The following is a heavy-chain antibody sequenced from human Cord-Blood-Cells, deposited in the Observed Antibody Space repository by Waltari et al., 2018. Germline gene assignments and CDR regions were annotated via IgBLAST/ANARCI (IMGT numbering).Heavy chain of an antibody. J-gene: IGHJ3*02. CDR3: ARGLGYSYGPRNAFDI. V-gene: IGHV1-8*03. CDR2: MNPNSGNT. CDR1: GYTFTSYD. Sequence: QVQLVQSGAEVKKPGASVKVSCKASGYTFTSYDINWVRQATGQGLEWMGWMNPNSGNTGYAQKFQGRVTITRNTSISTAYMELSSLRSEYTAVYYCARGLGYSYGPRNAFDIWGQGTMVTVSS. D-gene: IGHD5-18*01.